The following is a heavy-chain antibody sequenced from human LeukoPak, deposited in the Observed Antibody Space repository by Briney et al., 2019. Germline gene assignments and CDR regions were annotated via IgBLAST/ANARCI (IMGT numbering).Heavy chain of an antibody. J-gene: IGHJ4*02. D-gene: IGHD5-18*01. Sequence: PGGSLRLSCAASGFTFSDYYMSWIRQAPGKGLEWVSYISSSGSTIYYADSVKGRFTISRDNAKNSLYLQMNSLRAEDTAVYYCARADTATVYYFDYWGQGTLVTVSS. CDR3: ARADTATVYYFDY. CDR2: ISSSGSTI. CDR1: GFTFSDYY. V-gene: IGHV3-11*04.